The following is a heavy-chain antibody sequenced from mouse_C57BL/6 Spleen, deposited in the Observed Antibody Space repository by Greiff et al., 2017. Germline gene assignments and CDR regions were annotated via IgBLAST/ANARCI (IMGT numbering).Heavy chain of an antibody. V-gene: IGHV1-59*01. Sequence: QVQLQQPGAELVKPGTSVKLSCKASGYTFTSYWMHWVKQRPGQGLEWIGVIDPSDSYTNYNQKFKGKATLTVDTSSSTAYMQLSSLTSEDSAVYYCARDYGSRSRYAMDYWGQGTSVTVSS. CDR3: ARDYGSRSRYAMDY. CDR2: IDPSDSYT. D-gene: IGHD1-1*01. J-gene: IGHJ4*01. CDR1: GYTFTSYW.